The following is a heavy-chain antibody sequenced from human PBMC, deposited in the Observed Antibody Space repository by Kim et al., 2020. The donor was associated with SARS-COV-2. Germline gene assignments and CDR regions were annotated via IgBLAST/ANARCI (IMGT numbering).Heavy chain of an antibody. Sequence: GGEKYTPDPVARRFTLSRDNAKNSLYLQMNRLRAEDTAVYYCAGDAFDIWGQGTRVTVS. CDR2: GGEK. J-gene: IGHJ3*02. V-gene: IGHV3-7*04. CDR3: AGDAFDI.